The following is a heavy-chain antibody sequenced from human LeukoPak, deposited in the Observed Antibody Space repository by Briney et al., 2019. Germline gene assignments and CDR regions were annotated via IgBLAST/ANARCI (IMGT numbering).Heavy chain of an antibody. CDR1: GGSIIISTYY. V-gene: IGHV4-39*01. CDR3: ARQCNSGSFDP. CDR2: IYYSGTT. Sequence: PSETLSLTCTVSGGSIIISTYYWGWIRQPPGKGLEWIGSIYYSGTTSYNPSLKSRVTISVDTSKNQFSLKLTSVTAADTAVYYCARQCNSGSFDPWGQGTLVTVSS. D-gene: IGHD6-19*01. J-gene: IGHJ5*02.